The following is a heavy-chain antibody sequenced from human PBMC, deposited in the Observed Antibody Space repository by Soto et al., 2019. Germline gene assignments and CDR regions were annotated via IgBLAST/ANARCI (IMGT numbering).Heavy chain of an antibody. J-gene: IGHJ4*02. V-gene: IGHV3-23*01. CDR2: ISGSSGNT. Sequence: GGSLRLSCAASGFTFSSYWMSWVRQAPGKGLEWVSAISGSSGNTYYAASVKGRFTISRDNSKNTLYLQMNSLRAEDTAVYYCAKALTGTTSEEIWGQGTLVTVSS. D-gene: IGHD1-7*01. CDR3: AKALTGTTSEEI. CDR1: GFTFSSYW.